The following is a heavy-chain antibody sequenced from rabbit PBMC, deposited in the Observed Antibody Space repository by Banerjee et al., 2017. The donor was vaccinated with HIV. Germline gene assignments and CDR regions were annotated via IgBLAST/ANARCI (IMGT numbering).Heavy chain of an antibody. CDR3: AGNRYLSNGWDL. CDR2: IYTGSSGGT. D-gene: IGHD1-1*01. Sequence: QSLEESGGDLVKPGASLTLTCTASGIDFSSSYYMCWVRQAPGKGLEWIACIYTGSSGGTYYASWVKGRFTISKTSSTTVTLQMTSLTAADTATYFCAGNRYLSNGWDLWGPGTLVTVS. J-gene: IGHJ6*01. CDR1: GIDFSSSYY. V-gene: IGHV1S40*01.